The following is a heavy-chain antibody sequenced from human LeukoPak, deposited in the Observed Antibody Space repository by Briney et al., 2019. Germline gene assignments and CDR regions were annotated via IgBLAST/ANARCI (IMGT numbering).Heavy chain of an antibody. CDR3: AKDIGYSSGWYWNYYYGMDV. CDR1: GFTFSHYW. D-gene: IGHD6-19*01. CDR2: INQDGSEE. J-gene: IGHJ6*02. Sequence: GGSLRLSCVASGFTFSHYWMTWVRQAPGKGLEWLANINQDGSEENYVDSVKGRFTISRDNAKNSLYLQMNSLRAEDTALYYCAKDIGYSSGWYWNYYYGMDVWGQGTTVTVSS. V-gene: IGHV3-7*03.